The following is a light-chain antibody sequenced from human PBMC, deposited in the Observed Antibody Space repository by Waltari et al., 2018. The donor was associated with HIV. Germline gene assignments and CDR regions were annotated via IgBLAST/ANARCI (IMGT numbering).Light chain of an antibody. Sequence: QSVLTQPPSVSGAPGQRVTISCPGSSSNTGAGYDVPWYQQLPGTAPKLLIYGNSNRPSGVPDRFSGSKSGTSASLAITGLQAEDEADYYCQSYDSSLSGVVFGGGTKLTVL. CDR3: QSYDSSLSGVV. CDR1: SSNTGAGYD. J-gene: IGLJ2*01. CDR2: GNS. V-gene: IGLV1-40*01.